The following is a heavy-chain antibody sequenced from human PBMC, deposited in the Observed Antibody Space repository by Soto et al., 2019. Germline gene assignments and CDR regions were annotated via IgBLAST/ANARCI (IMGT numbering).Heavy chain of an antibody. CDR3: ARNSYISDADDSYDSDY. CDR2: INPGNGDT. J-gene: IGHJ4*01. V-gene: IGHV1-3*01. D-gene: IGHD3-16*01. CDR1: GYSFSRYA. Sequence: KGSGYSFSRYAMHWVRQAHGQRPEWMGWINPGNGDTKYSEKLQGRVTFTRDTSATTIYMELSSLRSEDTALYYCARNSYISDADDSYDSDYW.